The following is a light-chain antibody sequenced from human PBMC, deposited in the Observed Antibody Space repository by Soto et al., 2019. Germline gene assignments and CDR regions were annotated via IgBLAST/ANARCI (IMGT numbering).Light chain of an antibody. Sequence: DIVMTQSPDSLAVSLGERATINCKSSQSVLYSSNNKNYLAWYQQKPGQPPKLLIYWASTRESGVPDRFSGSGSGTDFTLTITSLQAEDVAVYYCQQSFSPPYTFGQGTTLDIK. CDR3: QQSFSPPYT. CDR1: QSVLYSSNNKNY. CDR2: WAS. J-gene: IGKJ2*01. V-gene: IGKV4-1*01.